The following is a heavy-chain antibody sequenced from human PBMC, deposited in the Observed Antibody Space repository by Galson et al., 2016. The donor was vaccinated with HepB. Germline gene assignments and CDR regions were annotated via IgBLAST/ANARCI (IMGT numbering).Heavy chain of an antibody. CDR3: VRGPGMVGATGFDY. Sequence: SLRLSCAVSGLTFSDYWMSWVRQAPGKGLEWVANINQDGRETYYLDSVKGRFTISRDNAKNSLYLQMNSLKTEDTAVYYCVRGPGMVGATGFDYWGQGTLVTVSS. CDR2: INQDGRET. CDR1: GLTFSDYW. J-gene: IGHJ4*02. V-gene: IGHV3-7*03. D-gene: IGHD1-26*01.